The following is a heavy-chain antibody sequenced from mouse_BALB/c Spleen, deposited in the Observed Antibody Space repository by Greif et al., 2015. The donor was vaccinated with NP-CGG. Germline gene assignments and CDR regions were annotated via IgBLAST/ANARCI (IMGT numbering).Heavy chain of an antibody. J-gene: IGHJ4*01. CDR3: ARKGNYYAMDY. CDR2: IWSGGST. CDR1: GFSLTSYG. Sequence: VQLQQSGPGLVQPSQSLSITCTVSGFSLTSYGVHWVRQSPGKGLEWLGVIWSGGSTDYNAAFISRLSISKDNSKSQVFFKMNSLQANDTAIYHCARKGNYYAMDYWGQGTSVTVSS. D-gene: IGHD2-1*01. V-gene: IGHV2-2*02.